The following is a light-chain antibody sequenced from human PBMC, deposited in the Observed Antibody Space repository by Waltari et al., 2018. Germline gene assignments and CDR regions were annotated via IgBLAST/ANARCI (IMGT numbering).Light chain of an antibody. CDR2: DAS. CDR3: QQRSSWPFMYT. J-gene: IGKJ2*01. V-gene: IGKV3-11*01. Sequence: EIVLTQSPATLSLSPGEQATLSCRASQSISKYFAWYQQKPGQAPRLLIYDASNRPTDIPARFSGSGSGTDFTLTISSLEPEDFAVYYCQQRSSWPFMYTFGQGTKLEIK. CDR1: QSISKY.